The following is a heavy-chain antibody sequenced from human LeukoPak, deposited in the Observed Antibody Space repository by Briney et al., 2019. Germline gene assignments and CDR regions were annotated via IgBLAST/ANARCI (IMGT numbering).Heavy chain of an antibody. V-gene: IGHV4-59*08. CDR3: ARGPVYYDSSGYYSISRGFDP. D-gene: IGHD3-22*01. J-gene: IGHJ5*02. CDR2: VYYSGST. CDR1: GGSISAYY. Sequence: SETLSLTCSVSGGSISAYYWNWIRQPPGKGLEWVGYVYYSGSTNYNPSLKSRVSISIDTSKNQFSLKLSSVTAADTAVYYCARGPVYYDSSGYYSISRGFDPWGQGTLVTVSS.